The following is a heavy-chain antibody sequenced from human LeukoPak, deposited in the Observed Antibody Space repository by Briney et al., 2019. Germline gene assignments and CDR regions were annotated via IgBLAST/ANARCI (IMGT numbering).Heavy chain of an antibody. D-gene: IGHD5-24*01. CDR1: GYTFTSYD. Sequence: KPGASVKVSCKASGYTFTSYDINWVRQATGQGLEWMGWMSPHNGKTGVSQKFQDRVMMTRDTSKSTAYMELSRLRSEDTAVYYCVRAGELATIPYFYFMDVWGKGTTVTVSS. CDR2: MSPHNGKT. V-gene: IGHV1-8*01. CDR3: VRAGELATIPYFYFMDV. J-gene: IGHJ6*03.